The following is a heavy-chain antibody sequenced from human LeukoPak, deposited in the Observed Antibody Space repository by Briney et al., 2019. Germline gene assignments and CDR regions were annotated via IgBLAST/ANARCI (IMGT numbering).Heavy chain of an antibody. CDR2: IYYSGST. J-gene: IGHJ4*02. V-gene: IGHV4-59*01. CDR1: GGSISSYY. Sequence: SETLSLTCTVSGGSISSYYWSWIRQPPGEGLEWIGYIYYSGSTNYNPSLKSRVTISVDTSKNQFSLKLSSVTAADTAVYYCARARLYYFDYWGQGTLVTVSS. CDR3: ARARLYYFDY.